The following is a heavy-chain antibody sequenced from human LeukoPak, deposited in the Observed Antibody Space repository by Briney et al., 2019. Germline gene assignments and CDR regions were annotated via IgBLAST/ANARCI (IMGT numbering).Heavy chain of an antibody. J-gene: IGHJ4*02. CDR3: ARDRGNYFDY. Sequence: PSETLSLTCTVSGGSISSYYWSWIRQSPGKGLEWIGCISYSGTTNYNPSLKSRVTISVAPSKNQFSLKLRSVTAPDTAMYYCARDRGNYFDYWGQGTLVTVSS. CDR1: GGSISSYY. CDR2: ISYSGTT. V-gene: IGHV4-59*01. D-gene: IGHD6-13*01.